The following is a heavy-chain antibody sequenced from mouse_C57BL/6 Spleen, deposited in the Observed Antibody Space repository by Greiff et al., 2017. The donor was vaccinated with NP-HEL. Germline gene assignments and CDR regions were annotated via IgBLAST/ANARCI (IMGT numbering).Heavy chain of an antibody. CDR1: GYSFTGYF. CDR3: ARSRWGTYYGSSYCDY. V-gene: IGHV1-20*01. CDR2: INPYNGDT. J-gene: IGHJ2*01. Sequence: VQLQQSGPELVKPGASVKISCKASGYSFTGYFMNWVMQSHGKSLEWIGRINPYNGDTFYNQKFKGKATLTVDKSSSTAHMELRSLTSEDSAVYYCARSRWGTYYGSSYCDYWGQGTTLTVSS. D-gene: IGHD1-1*01.